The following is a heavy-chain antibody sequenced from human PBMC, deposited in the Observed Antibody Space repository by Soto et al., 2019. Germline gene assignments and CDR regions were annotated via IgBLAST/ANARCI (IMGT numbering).Heavy chain of an antibody. V-gene: IGHV6-1*01. J-gene: IGHJ6*02. D-gene: IGHD2-2*01. Sequence: SQTLSLTCATSGDSVSSNSAAWNWIRQSPSRGLEWLGRTYYRSKWYNDYAVSVKSRITINPDTSKNQFSLQLNSVTPEDTAVYYCARVVSYQLLEEYYGMDVWGQGTTVTVSS. CDR1: GDSVSSNSAA. CDR3: ARVVSYQLLEEYYGMDV. CDR2: TYYRSKWYN.